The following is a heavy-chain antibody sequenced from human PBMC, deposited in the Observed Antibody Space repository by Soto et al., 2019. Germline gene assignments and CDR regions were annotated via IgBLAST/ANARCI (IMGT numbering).Heavy chain of an antibody. CDR2: ISGTGNST. V-gene: IGHV3-23*01. D-gene: IGHD6-19*01. J-gene: IGHJ4*02. Sequence: EVQLLESGGGLIQPGGSLRLSCAASGFTFSSYAMSWVRQVPGKGLVWVSGISGTGNSTYYADSVKGRFFISRDSSKNTVYLQMNSLRAEDTAIYYCAKDAGQQWRVDYWGQGALVTVSS. CDR3: AKDAGQQWRVDY. CDR1: GFTFSSYA.